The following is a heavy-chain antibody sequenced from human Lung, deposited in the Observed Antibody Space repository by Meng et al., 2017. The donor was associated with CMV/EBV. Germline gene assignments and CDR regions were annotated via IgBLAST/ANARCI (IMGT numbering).Heavy chain of an antibody. J-gene: IGHJ4*02. CDR3: ARVGGCSGGGCYHRLFDY. D-gene: IGHD2-15*01. V-gene: IGHV4-30-4*01. CDR1: GGSISSGDYY. CDR2: IYYTGST. Sequence: APGLVKPSQTLSLTCTVSGGSISSGDYYWSWIRQPPGKGLEWIGYIYYTGSTYYNPSLKSRVIISVDTSKNQFSLKLNSVTAADTAVYYCARVGGCSGGGCYHRLFDYWGQGTLVTVSS.